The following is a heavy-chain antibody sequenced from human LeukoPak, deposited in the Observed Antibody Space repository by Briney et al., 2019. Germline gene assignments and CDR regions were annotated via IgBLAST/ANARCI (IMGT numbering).Heavy chain of an antibody. Sequence: PGGSLRLSCAASGFTVSSNYMSWVRQAPGKGLEWVSVIYSGGSTYYADSVKGRFTISRLNSKNTLYLQMNSLRAEDTAVYYCARGAYSSSATYYFDYWGQGTLVTVSS. J-gene: IGHJ4*02. CDR3: ARGAYSSSATYYFDY. CDR2: IYSGGST. CDR1: GFTVSSNY. V-gene: IGHV3-53*04. D-gene: IGHD6-13*01.